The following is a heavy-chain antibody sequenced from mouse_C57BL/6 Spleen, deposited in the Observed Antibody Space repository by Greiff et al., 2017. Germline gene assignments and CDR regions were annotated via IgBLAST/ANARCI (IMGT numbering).Heavy chain of an antibody. CDR3: ARGGIYYENDNDIDY. Sequence: VQLQQSGAELAKPGASVKISCKASGYAFSSYWMNWVKQRPGKGLEWIGQIYPGGGATNYNGKFTGKATLTAATSSSTAYMQLCSLSSEDSAVYFCARGGIYYENDNDIDYWGQGTTLTVSS. D-gene: IGHD2-4*01. J-gene: IGHJ2*01. CDR2: IYPGGGAT. CDR1: GYAFSSYW. V-gene: IGHV1-80*01.